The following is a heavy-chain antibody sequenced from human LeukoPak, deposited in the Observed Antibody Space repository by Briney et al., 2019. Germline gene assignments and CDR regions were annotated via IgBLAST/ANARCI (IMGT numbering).Heavy chain of an antibody. Sequence: SQTLSLTCTVSGGSISGGGYFWSWILQHPGRGLEWIGYMYYSGSSYYNPSLKSRVTISVDTSKNQFSLKLSSVTAADTAVYYCARDRSGLYYFDYWGQGTLVTVSS. CDR2: MYYSGSS. J-gene: IGHJ4*02. CDR3: ARDRSGLYYFDY. CDR1: GGSISGGGYF. D-gene: IGHD5-12*01. V-gene: IGHV4-31*03.